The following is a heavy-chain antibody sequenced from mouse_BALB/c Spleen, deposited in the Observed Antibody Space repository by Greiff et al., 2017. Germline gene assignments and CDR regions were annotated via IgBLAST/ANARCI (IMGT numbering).Heavy chain of an antibody. Sequence: EVMLVESGGDLVKPGGSLKLSCAASGFTFSSYGMSWVRQTPDKRLEWVATISSGGSYTYYPDSVKGRFTISRDNAKNTLYLQMSSLKSEDTAMYYCASQYGNYYYFDYWGQGTTLPVSS. V-gene: IGHV5-6*01. CDR1: GFTFSSYG. CDR2: ISSGGSYT. D-gene: IGHD2-10*02. CDR3: ASQYGNYYYFDY. J-gene: IGHJ2*01.